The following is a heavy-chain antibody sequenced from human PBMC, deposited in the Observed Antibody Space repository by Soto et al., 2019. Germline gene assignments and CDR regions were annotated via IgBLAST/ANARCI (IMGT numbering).Heavy chain of an antibody. Sequence: EVQLVKSGGGLVQPGGSLRLSCAASGFTFTSHWMHWVRQAPGKGLVWVSRLNSDGSSRYYGDSMEGRFTISRDNAKNTVYLPINSLRDEDTAVYYCARGLKNKYGMVVWGQGTTVTVSS. CDR1: GFTFTSHW. V-gene: IGHV3-74*01. CDR3: ARGLKNKYGMVV. CDR2: LNSDGSSR. J-gene: IGHJ6*02.